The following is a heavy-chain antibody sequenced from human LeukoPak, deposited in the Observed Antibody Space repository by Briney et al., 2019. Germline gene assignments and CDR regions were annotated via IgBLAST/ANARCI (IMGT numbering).Heavy chain of an antibody. CDR3: MTGYSSHWYNEGNY. Sequence: GVSLRLSRVASGLTFSSFWMIWVRQAPGKGLEWVAMIKPDGSGEYYLDSVKGRFTISRDNAKNSLYLQMNSLRADDTAVYFCMTGYSSHWYNEGNYWGQGILVTVSS. J-gene: IGHJ4*02. V-gene: IGHV3-7*01. CDR1: GLTFSSFW. D-gene: IGHD6-19*01. CDR2: IKPDGSGE.